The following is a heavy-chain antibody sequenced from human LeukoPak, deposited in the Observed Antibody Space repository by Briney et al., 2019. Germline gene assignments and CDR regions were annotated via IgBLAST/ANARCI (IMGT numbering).Heavy chain of an antibody. CDR1: GFTFSSYA. CDR2: ISYDGSNK. CDR3: ARAWDY. V-gene: IGHV3-30*04. J-gene: IGHJ4*02. Sequence: GGSLRLSCAASGFTFSSYAMHWVRQAPGKGLEWVAVISYDGSNKYYADSVKGRFTISRDNSKNTLYLQMNSLRAEDTAVYYCARAWDYWGQGTLVTVSS.